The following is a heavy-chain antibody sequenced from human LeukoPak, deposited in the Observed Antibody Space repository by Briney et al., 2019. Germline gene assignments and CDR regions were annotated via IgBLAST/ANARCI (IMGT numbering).Heavy chain of an antibody. D-gene: IGHD3-9*01. CDR3: ARVYTPLVDYDILTGYGMIDY. CDR1: GFTFSSYS. CDR2: IRSSGSYI. Sequence: KSGGSLRLSCAASGFTFSSYSMNWVRQAPGKWLEWVSSIRSSGSYIYYADSVKGRFTISRDNAKNSLYLQMNSLRAEDTAVYYCARVYTPLVDYDILTGYGMIDYWGQGTLVTVSS. J-gene: IGHJ4*02. V-gene: IGHV3-21*01.